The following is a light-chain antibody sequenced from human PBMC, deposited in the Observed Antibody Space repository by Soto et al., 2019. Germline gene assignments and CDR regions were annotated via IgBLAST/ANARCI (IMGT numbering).Light chain of an antibody. Sequence: QSVLTQPASVSGSPGQSITISCTGTSSDVGGYNYVSWYQQHPGKAPKLLIYDVSYRPSGVSNRFSGSKSGNTASLTISGLQAEDEADYYCSSYTSSNTRYVFGTETKVTVL. V-gene: IGLV2-14*01. CDR3: SSYTSSNTRYV. CDR1: SSDVGGYNY. J-gene: IGLJ1*01. CDR2: DVS.